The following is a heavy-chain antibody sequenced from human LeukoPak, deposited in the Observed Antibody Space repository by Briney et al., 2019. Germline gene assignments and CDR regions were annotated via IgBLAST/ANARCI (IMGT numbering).Heavy chain of an antibody. CDR3: ARAAYDSSGYLTL. J-gene: IGHJ4*02. CDR1: GFTFSSYG. V-gene: IGHV3-33*02. D-gene: IGHD3-22*01. Sequence: PGGSLRLSCAASGFTFSSYGMHWVRQAPGKGLEWVAVIWYDGTNKYYADSAKGRFTISRDNSKNTLFLQMNILRAEDTAVYYCARAAYDSSGYLTLWGQGTLVAVSS. CDR2: IWYDGTNK.